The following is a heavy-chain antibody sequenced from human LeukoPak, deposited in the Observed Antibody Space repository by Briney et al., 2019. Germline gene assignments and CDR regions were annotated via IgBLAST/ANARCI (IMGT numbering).Heavy chain of an antibody. CDR3: ARWVAAHSEFDY. CDR2: IYYSGST. D-gene: IGHD6-13*01. J-gene: IGHJ4*02. CDR1: GGSISSSSYY. Sequence: SETLSLTCTVSGGSISSSSYYWGWIRQPPGKGLEWIGSIYYSGSTYYNPSLKSRVTISVDTSKNQFSLKLSSATAADTAVYYCARWVAAHSEFDYWGQGTLVTVSS. V-gene: IGHV4-39*01.